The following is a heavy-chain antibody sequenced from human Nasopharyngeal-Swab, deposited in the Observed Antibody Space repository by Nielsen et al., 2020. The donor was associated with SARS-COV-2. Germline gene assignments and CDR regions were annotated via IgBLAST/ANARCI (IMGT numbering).Heavy chain of an antibody. D-gene: IGHD4/OR15-4a*01. V-gene: IGHV4-4*07. J-gene: IGHJ6*02. CDR2: MYNSGST. CDR1: GVSISNYC. Sequence: SETLSLTCIVSGVSISNYCWSWIRQPAGKGLEWIGRMYNSGSTNYNPSLKSRVTMSVDPSKNQFSLKLTSVTAADTAVYYCARDISKTMVEAYYYYGMDVWGQGTTVTVSS. CDR3: ARDISKTMVEAYYYYGMDV.